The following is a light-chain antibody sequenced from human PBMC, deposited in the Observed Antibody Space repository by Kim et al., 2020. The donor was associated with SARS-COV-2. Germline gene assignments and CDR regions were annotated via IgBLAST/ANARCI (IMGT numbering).Light chain of an antibody. CDR2: DAS. J-gene: IGKJ1*01. CDR1: QSVSSY. Sequence: SLSPGERATLSCRAGQSVSSYLAWYQQKPGQAPRLLIFDASNRATGIPARFSGSGSGTDFTLTISSLEPEDFAVYYCQQRGDWPTFGQGTKVDIK. CDR3: QQRGDWPT. V-gene: IGKV3-11*01.